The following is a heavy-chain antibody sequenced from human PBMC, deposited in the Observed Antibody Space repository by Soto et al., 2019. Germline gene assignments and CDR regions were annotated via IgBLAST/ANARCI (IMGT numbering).Heavy chain of an antibody. CDR3: ARDGYSSGWYDY. Sequence: SETLSLTCTVSGGSVSSGSYYWSWIRQPPGKGLEWIGYIYYSGSTNYNPSLKSRVTISVDTSKNQFSLKLSSVTAADTAVYYCARDGYSSGWYDYWGQGTLVTVSS. J-gene: IGHJ4*02. V-gene: IGHV4-61*01. CDR1: GGSVSSGSYY. CDR2: IYYSGST. D-gene: IGHD6-19*01.